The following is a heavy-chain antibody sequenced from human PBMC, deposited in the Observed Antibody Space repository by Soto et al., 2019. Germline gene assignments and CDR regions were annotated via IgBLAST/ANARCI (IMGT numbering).Heavy chain of an antibody. CDR3: ARDMPYGAGSLEGCEY. CDR1: GDSITGSY. D-gene: IGHD1-26*01. V-gene: IGHV4-59*01. Sequence: SETLSLTCTVSGDSITGSYWSCNRQPPGKTPEWMGYIYHSGTTTYNPSLKSRVSISVDTSKNHFSLRLTSVIAADTAVYYCARDMPYGAGSLEGCEYWGQGILVTVSS. CDR2: IYHSGTT. J-gene: IGHJ4*02.